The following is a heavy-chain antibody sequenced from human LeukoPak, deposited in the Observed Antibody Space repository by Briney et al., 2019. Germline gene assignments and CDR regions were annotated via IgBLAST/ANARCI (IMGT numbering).Heavy chain of an antibody. Sequence: SETLSLTCAVSGGSFSGYYWTWIRQPPGKGLEWIGEINHGGSANYNPSLMSRVTISLDTSKNHFSLNLSSVTAADTAVYYCARGQGTVTTHWGQGTLVTVSS. J-gene: IGHJ4*02. CDR1: GGSFSGYY. CDR2: INHGGSA. D-gene: IGHD4-11*01. CDR3: ARGQGTVTTH. V-gene: IGHV4-34*01.